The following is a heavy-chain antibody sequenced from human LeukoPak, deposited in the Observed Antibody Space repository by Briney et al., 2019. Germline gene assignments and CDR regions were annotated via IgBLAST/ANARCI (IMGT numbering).Heavy chain of an antibody. D-gene: IGHD3-22*01. Sequence: PSQTLSLTCAVSGGSISSGGYSWSWIRQPPGKGLEWIGYIYHSGSTYYNPSLKSRVTISVDRSKNQFSLKLSSVTAADTAVYYCARRVVVITTPYFDYWGQGTLVTVSS. J-gene: IGHJ4*02. V-gene: IGHV4-30-2*01. CDR3: ARRVVVITTPYFDY. CDR2: IYHSGST. CDR1: GGSISSGGYS.